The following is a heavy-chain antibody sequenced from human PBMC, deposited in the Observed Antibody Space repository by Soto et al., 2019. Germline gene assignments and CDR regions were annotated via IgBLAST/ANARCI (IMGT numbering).Heavy chain of an antibody. CDR1: GFTFSSYA. D-gene: IGHD5-18*01. J-gene: IGHJ4*02. CDR3: AKGPDRAMVTEYYFDY. CDR2: ISGSGGST. V-gene: IGHV3-23*01. Sequence: EVQLLESGGGLVQPGGSLRLSCAASGFTFSSYAMSWVRQAPGKGLEWVSAISGSGGSTYYADSVKGRFTISRDNAENTLHLQMNTLGADDTAVYYCAKGPDRAMVTEYYFDYWGQGTLVTVSS.